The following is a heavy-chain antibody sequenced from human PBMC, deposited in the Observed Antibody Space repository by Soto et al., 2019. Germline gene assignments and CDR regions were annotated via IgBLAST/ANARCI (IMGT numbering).Heavy chain of an antibody. Sequence: SETLSLTCSVSGGSVSNDDYFWGWIRQSPGKGLEWIGYVYHSGSTNYNPALKSRATVSVDKSKNQFSLALTSMTAADTAFYYCARATGSGYCTPWGQGTLVTVSS. D-gene: IGHD2-2*03. CDR1: GGSVSNDDYF. V-gene: IGHV4-61*08. J-gene: IGHJ5*02. CDR3: ARATGSGYCTP. CDR2: VYHSGST.